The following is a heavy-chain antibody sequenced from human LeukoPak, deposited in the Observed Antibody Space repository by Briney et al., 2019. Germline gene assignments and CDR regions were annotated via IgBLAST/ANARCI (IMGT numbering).Heavy chain of an antibody. V-gene: IGHV1-18*01. D-gene: IGHD3-22*01. CDR3: ARGLSYYYDSSGYSNWFDP. CDR1: GGTFSSYA. Sequence: ASVKVSCKAPGGTFSSYAISWVRQAPGQGLEWMGWISAYNGNTNYAQKLQGRVTMTTDTSTSTAYMELRSLRSDDTAVYYCARGLSYYYDSSGYSNWFDPWGQGTLVTVSS. CDR2: ISAYNGNT. J-gene: IGHJ5*02.